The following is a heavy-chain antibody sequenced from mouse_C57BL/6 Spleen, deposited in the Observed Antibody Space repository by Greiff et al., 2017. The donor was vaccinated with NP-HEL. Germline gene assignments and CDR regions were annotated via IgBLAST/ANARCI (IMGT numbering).Heavy chain of an antibody. D-gene: IGHD2-1*01. CDR3: ARFYGNYFDY. Sequence: LQESGPELVKPGASVKISCKASGYAFSSSWMNWVKQRPGKGLEWIGRIYPGDGDTNYNGKFKGKATLTADKSSSTAYMQLSSLTSEDSAVYFCARFYGNYFDYWGQGTTLTVSS. CDR1: GYAFSSSW. V-gene: IGHV1-82*01. J-gene: IGHJ2*01. CDR2: IYPGDGDT.